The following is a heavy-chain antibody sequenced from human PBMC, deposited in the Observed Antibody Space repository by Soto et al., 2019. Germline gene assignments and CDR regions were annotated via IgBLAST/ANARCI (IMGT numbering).Heavy chain of an antibody. CDR3: AKDGPPEALYDFWSGYYYYYYGMDV. V-gene: IGHV3-30*18. D-gene: IGHD3-3*01. CDR2: ISYDGSNK. CDR1: GFTFSSYG. Sequence: GGSLRLSCAASGFTFSSYGMHWVRQAPGKGLEWVAVISYDGSNKYYADSVKGRFTISRDNSKNTLYLQMNSLRAEDTAVYYCAKDGPPEALYDFWSGYYYYYYGMDVWGQGTTVTVSS. J-gene: IGHJ6*02.